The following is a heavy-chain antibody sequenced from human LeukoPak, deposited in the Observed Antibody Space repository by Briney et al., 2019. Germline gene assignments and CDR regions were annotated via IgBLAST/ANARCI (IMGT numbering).Heavy chain of an antibody. D-gene: IGHD3-22*01. CDR1: GFTFSNYA. J-gene: IGHJ6*03. CDR3: AKGGEMIQYYYMDV. CDR2: ISGSGGST. V-gene: IGHV3-23*01. Sequence: GGSLRLSCAASGFTFSNYAMRWVRQAPGKGLEWVSAISGSGGSTYYADSVKGRFTISRDNSNNTVYLQMNSLRAEDTAVYYCAKGGEMIQYYYMDVWGKGTTVTVSS.